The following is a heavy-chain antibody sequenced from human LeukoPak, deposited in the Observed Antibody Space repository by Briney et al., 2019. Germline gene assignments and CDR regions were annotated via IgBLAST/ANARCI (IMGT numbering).Heavy chain of an antibody. CDR1: GFSVSGSY. J-gene: IGHJ4*02. CDR2: IYSCGST. D-gene: IGHD3-10*01. CDR3: ARVHGEVSDEIFHYFDY. Sequence: PGGSLRLSCAASGFSVSGSYMSWVRQAPGKGLEWVSVIYSCGSTYYADSVKGRCTISRDVSKNTVSLQLDNLTTEDTAVYYCARVHGEVSDEIFHYFDYWGQGTPATASS. V-gene: IGHV3-53*01.